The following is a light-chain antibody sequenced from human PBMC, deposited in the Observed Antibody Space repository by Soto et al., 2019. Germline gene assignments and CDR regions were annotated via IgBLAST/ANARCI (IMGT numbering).Light chain of an antibody. CDR2: GAS. CDR1: QSVSSSY. V-gene: IGKV3-20*01. CDR3: QQYGSSPKT. Sequence: EIVFTQSPGTLSLSPGERANLSCRASQSVSSSYLAWYQQKPGQAPRLLIYGASSRATVIPDRFSGIGFGTDFTLTISILEPEDFAVYYCQQYGSSPKTFGQGTKVDIK. J-gene: IGKJ1*01.